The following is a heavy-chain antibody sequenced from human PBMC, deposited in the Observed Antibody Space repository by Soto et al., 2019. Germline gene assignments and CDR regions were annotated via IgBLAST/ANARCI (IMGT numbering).Heavy chain of an antibody. Sequence: PGGSLRLSCTSSGFTFSKAYINWVRQAPGKGLEWVSGIRGFSPYTFYAESVKGRFTISRDNAKNSLYLQMNSLRAEDTAVYYCARDRGYDAHDDYYTAMDVWGQGTTVTVSS. J-gene: IGHJ6*02. CDR2: IRGFSPYT. CDR1: GFTFSKAY. D-gene: IGHD3-3*01. CDR3: ARDRGYDAHDDYYTAMDV. V-gene: IGHV3-21*01.